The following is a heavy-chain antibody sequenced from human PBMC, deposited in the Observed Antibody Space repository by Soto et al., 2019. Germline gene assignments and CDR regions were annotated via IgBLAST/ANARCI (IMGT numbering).Heavy chain of an antibody. D-gene: IGHD2-15*01. V-gene: IGHV1-18*04. CDR1: GYTFTSYG. CDR2: ISTSNGNT. CDR3: ARVTRLGGDYYGMDV. Sequence: QVQLVQSGAEVKKPGASVKVSCKASGYTFTSYGITWVRQAPGQGLEWMGWISTSNGNTNYAKKFQGRGTRTTDASTSTAYMELRSLRSDDTAKYYCARVTRLGGDYYGMDVWGQGTTVTVSS. J-gene: IGHJ6*02.